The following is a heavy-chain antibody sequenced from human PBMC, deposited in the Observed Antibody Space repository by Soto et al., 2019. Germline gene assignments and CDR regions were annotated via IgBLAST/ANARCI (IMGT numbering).Heavy chain of an antibody. J-gene: IGHJ4*02. D-gene: IGHD2-2*01. CDR2: ISSSSSYI. CDR1: GFTFSSYS. CDR3: ARVVVVPAAGIDY. Sequence: EVQLDESGGGLVKPGGSLRLSCAASGFTFSSYSMNWVRQAPGKGLEWVSSISSSSSYIYYADSVKGRFTISRDNAKNSLYLQMNSLRAEDTAVFYCARVVVVPAAGIDYLGQGTLVTVAA. V-gene: IGHV3-21*01.